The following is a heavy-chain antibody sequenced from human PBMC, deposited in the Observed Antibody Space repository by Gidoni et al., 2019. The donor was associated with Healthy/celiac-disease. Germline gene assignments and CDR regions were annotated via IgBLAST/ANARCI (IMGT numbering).Heavy chain of an antibody. CDR2: IRSKANSYAT. Sequence: EVQLVESGGGLVQPGGSLKLSCAASGFTFSGSAMHWVRQASGKGLEWVGRIRSKANSYATAYAASVKGRFTISRDDSKNTAYLQMNSLKTEDTAVYYCTRPDYYGSGTLSGYWGQGTLVTVSS. V-gene: IGHV3-73*01. J-gene: IGHJ4*02. CDR1: GFTFSGSA. D-gene: IGHD3-10*01. CDR3: TRPDYYGSGTLSGY.